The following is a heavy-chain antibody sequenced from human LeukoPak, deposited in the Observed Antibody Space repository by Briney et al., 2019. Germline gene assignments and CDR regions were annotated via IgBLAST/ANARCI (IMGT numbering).Heavy chain of an antibody. CDR1: GFTFSSYG. V-gene: IGHV3-30*03. D-gene: IGHD1-14*01. CDR2: LSYDGSDK. CDR3: TRGISGSRYFDY. Sequence: GGSLRLSCAASGFTFSSYGMHWIRQAPGKGLQWVAVLSYDGSDKYYADSVKGRFTISRDNSKNTLYLQMNSLRGEDTALYYCTRGISGSRYFDYWGQGTLVTVSS. J-gene: IGHJ4*03.